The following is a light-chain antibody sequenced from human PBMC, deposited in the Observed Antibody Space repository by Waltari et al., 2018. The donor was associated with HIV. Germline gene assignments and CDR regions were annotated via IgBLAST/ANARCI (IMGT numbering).Light chain of an antibody. CDR1: QSVLHTSNNKNF. Sequence: SPDSLAVSLGARATINCKSSQSVLHTSNNKNFLAWYQQKSGQAPKLLIYWASTRESGVPARFSGSGSGTNFTLTINSLQSEDVAVYYCQQYHVTPPTFGQGT. CDR2: WAS. CDR3: QQYHVTPPT. J-gene: IGKJ1*01. V-gene: IGKV4-1*01.